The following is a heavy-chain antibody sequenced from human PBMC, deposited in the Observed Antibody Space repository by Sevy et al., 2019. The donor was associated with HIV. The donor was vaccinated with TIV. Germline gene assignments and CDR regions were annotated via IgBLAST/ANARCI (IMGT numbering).Heavy chain of an antibody. CDR2: IKQDMSEK. Sequence: GGSLRLSCAASGFTFSSYWMTWVRQAPGKGLEWMANIKQDMSEKYYADSVKGRFTISRDNARNSLYLQIESLRAEDTAVYYCARAQQVTMLVVIGGLYFDFWGQGTLVTVSS. CDR1: GFTFSSYW. J-gene: IGHJ4*02. D-gene: IGHD3-22*01. CDR3: ARAQQVTMLVVIGGLYFDF. V-gene: IGHV3-7*01.